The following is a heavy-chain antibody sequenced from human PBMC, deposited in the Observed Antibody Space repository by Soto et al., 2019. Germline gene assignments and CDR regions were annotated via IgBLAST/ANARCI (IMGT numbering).Heavy chain of an antibody. CDR1: GYTFPEYD. Sequence: ASVKVSCKTSGYTFPEYDLNWVRQAPGQGLEYMGWVSPENRNAGYAPQFRGRVSMTTDTSISTAYLELTNLTYEDTAVYYCEVTTGFWGQGTMVTVSS. CDR3: EVTTGF. V-gene: IGHV1-8*01. J-gene: IGHJ4*02. D-gene: IGHD1-1*01. CDR2: VSPENRNA.